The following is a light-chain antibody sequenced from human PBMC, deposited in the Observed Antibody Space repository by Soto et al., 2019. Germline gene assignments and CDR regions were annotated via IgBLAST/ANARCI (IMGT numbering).Light chain of an antibody. J-gene: IGLJ3*02. Sequence: QAVVTQEPSLTVSPGGTVTLTCASSTGAVTSGNYPSWFQQRPGQEPRTLIYTTNSKHSWTPARFSGSLLGDKAALTLSGVQPEDEADYYCLLYYGGAQLVFGGGTKVTVL. CDR3: LLYYGGAQLV. CDR1: TGAVTSGNY. V-gene: IGLV7-43*01. CDR2: TTN.